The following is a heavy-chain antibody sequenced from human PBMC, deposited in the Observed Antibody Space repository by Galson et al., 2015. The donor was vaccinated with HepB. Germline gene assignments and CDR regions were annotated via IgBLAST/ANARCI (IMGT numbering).Heavy chain of an antibody. V-gene: IGHV3-21*01. J-gene: IGHJ4*02. Sequence: SLRLSCAASGFTFSSYSMNWVRQAPGKGLEWVSSISSSSSYIYYADSVKGRFTISRDNAKNSLYLQMNSLRAEDTAAYYCARVRGSSGWYREDYWGQGTLVTVSS. D-gene: IGHD6-19*01. CDR2: ISSSSSYI. CDR3: ARVRGSSGWYREDY. CDR1: GFTFSSYS.